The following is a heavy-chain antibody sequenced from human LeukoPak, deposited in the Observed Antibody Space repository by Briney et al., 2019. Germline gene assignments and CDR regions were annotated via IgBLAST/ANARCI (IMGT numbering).Heavy chain of an antibody. J-gene: IGHJ4*02. CDR3: ARGSNDYRDYSFDY. V-gene: IGHV6-1*01. CDR1: GDSVSSNSAA. Sequence: SQTLSLTCAISGDSVSSNSAAWNWIRQSPSRGLEWLGRTYYRSKWSNNYAVSVKSRITLNSDKSKNQFALQLNSVTPEDTAVYYCARGSNDYRDYSFDYWGQGTLVTVSS. CDR2: TYYRSKWSN. D-gene: IGHD4-17*01.